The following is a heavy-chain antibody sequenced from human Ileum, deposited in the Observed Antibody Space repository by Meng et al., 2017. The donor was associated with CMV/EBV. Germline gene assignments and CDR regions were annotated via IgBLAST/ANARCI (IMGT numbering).Heavy chain of an antibody. CDR3: VRDLSGPDY. V-gene: IGHV3-74*01. J-gene: IGHJ4*02. Sequence: GESLKISCAASGFTFSNYGMNWVRQGPGRGLVWVSRLDTDGTTTNYADFVMGRFTISRDNTKNTLYLQMNSLRAEDTAVYYCVRDLSGPDYWGQGTLVTVSS. CDR2: LDTDGTTT. CDR1: GFTFSNYG.